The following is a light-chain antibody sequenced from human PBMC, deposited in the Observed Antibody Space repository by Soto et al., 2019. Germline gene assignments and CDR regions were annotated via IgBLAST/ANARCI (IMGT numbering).Light chain of an antibody. CDR2: KDS. CDR1: ALPKQF. J-gene: IGLJ2*01. V-gene: IGLV3-25*03. CDR3: QSVDSSGIDVI. Sequence: SSELTQPTSVSVSPGQTARIICSGEALPKQFVFWYQQKPGQAPVLVIYKDSERPSGIPERFSGSTSGTTVTLTISGVQAEDEADYYCQSVDSSGIDVIFGGGTKLTVL.